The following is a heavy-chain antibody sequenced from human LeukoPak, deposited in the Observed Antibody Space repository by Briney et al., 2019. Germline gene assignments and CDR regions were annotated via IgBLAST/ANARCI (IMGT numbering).Heavy chain of an antibody. D-gene: IGHD1-26*01. V-gene: IGHV3-7*01. CDR1: GFTFNNYW. J-gene: IGHJ3*02. CDR2: IKEDGSVQ. CDR3: ARTVRGIVMPQNAFGI. Sequence: GGSLRLSCSASGFTFNNYWMSWVRQAPGKGLEWVANIKEDGSVQYYVDSLKGRFTISRDNAENSLYLQLDSLRAEDTAVYYCARTVRGIVMPQNAFGIWGQGTVVTVSS.